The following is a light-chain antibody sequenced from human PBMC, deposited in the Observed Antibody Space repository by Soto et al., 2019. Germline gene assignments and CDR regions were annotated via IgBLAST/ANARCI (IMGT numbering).Light chain of an antibody. Sequence: DIQMSQPPSSLSASIGDRLTINSQESQSISRYLIWYQQKPGKAPKLLIYAASDLQSGVPSRFSGSGSGTDFTLTISRLQAEDFATYYCQQSYSSPPGTFGQGTKVDIK. CDR3: QQSYSSPPGT. J-gene: IGKJ1*01. CDR2: AAS. V-gene: IGKV1-39*01. CDR1: QSISRY.